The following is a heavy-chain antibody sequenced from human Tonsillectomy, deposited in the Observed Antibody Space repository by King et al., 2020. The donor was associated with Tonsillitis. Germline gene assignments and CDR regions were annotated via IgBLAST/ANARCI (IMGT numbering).Heavy chain of an antibody. CDR2: IHANTGIT. D-gene: IGHD2-21*01. Sequence: VQLVESGGGLVQPGGSLRLSCEASGFTFSSYGMSWVRQAPGKGLEWVSLIHANTGITSYADSVRGRFTISRANSKNTLDLQMNSLRADDTAVYYCARHGSAYSVDYWGQGTPVTVSS. CDR1: GFTFSSYG. J-gene: IGHJ4*02. V-gene: IGHV3-23*03. CDR3: ARHGSAYSVDY.